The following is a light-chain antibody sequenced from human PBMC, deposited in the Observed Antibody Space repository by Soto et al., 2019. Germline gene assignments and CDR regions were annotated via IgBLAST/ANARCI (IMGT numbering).Light chain of an antibody. CDR2: DAS. V-gene: IGKV3-20*01. J-gene: IGKJ2*01. CDR1: QSGSSRS. Sequence: EIVLTQSQGTLSLSPGERATLSCRASQSGSSRSLAWYQQKRGQAPRLLIYDASRRAPGIPDRFSGSGSGTDFTLTIGRLEPEDFAVYHCQQYGSSSYPFGQGTKLEIK. CDR3: QQYGSSSYP.